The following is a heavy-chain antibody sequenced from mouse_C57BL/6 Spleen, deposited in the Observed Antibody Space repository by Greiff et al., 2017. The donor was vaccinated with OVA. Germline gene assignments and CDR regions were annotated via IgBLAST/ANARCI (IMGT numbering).Heavy chain of an antibody. V-gene: IGHV1-50*01. CDR2: IDPSDSYT. CDR3: ARDPSNWDSDY. J-gene: IGHJ2*01. Sequence: VQLQQPGAELVKPGASVKLSCKASGYTFTSYWMQWVKQRPGQGLEWIGEIDPSDSYTNYNQKFKGKATLTVDTSSSTAYMQLSSLTSEDSAVYYCARDPSNWDSDYWGQGTTLTVSS. D-gene: IGHD4-1*01. CDR1: GYTFTSYW.